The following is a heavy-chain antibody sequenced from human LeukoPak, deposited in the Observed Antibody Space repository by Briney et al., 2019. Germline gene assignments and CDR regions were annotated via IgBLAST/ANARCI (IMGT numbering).Heavy chain of an antibody. J-gene: IGHJ4*02. CDR3: AKVIDSSTYYFDY. D-gene: IGHD2/OR15-2a*01. V-gene: IGHV3-23*01. CDR1: GFTFSSYS. CDR2: ISGSGGST. Sequence: GGSLRLSCAASGFTFSSYSMNWVRQAPGKGLEWVSGISGSGGSTYYADSVKGRFTISRDNSKNTLYLQMVSLRGEDTAVCYCAKVIDSSTYYFDYWGQGTLVTVSS.